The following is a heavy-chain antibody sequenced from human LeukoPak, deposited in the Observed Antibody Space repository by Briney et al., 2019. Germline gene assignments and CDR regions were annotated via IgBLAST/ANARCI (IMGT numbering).Heavy chain of an antibody. CDR3: ARHLTASIAAPFDY. J-gene: IGHJ4*02. CDR2: IIPILGTA. Sequence: GASVKVSCKASGGTFSSYAISWVRQAPGQGLEWMGGIIPILGTANYAQKFQGRVTITTDESTSTAYMELSSLRSEDTAVYYCARHLTASIAAPFDYWGQGTLVTVSS. CDR1: GGTFSSYA. V-gene: IGHV1-69*05. D-gene: IGHD6-6*01.